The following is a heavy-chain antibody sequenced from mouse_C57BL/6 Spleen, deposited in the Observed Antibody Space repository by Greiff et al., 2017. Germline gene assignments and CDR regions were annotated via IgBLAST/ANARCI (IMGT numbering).Heavy chain of an antibody. CDR2: IYPGSGST. V-gene: IGHV1-55*01. D-gene: IGHD2-4*01. J-gene: IGHJ4*01. Sequence: VQLQQPGAELVKPGASVKMSCKASGYTFTSYWITWVKQRPGQGLEWIGDIYPGSGSTNYNEKFKSKATLTVDTSSSTAYMQLSSLTSEDSAVYYCARGDYDAGYAMDYWGQGTSVTVSS. CDR1: GYTFTSYW. CDR3: ARGDYDAGYAMDY.